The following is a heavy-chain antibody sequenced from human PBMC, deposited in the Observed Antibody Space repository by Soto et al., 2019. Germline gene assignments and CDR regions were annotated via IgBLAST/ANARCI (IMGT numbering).Heavy chain of an antibody. D-gene: IGHD3-10*01. V-gene: IGHV3-30-3*01. CDR2: ISYDGSSK. CDR1: GFTFSSHS. CDR3: ARAWSTSGDLDY. J-gene: IGHJ4*02. Sequence: QVQLVESGGGVVQPGRSLRLSCAASGFTFSSHSIQWVRQAPGKGLEWVAVISYDGSSKYYADSVKGRFTISRDNSKNTAYLQMNSLRAEDTAVFYCARAWSTSGDLDYWGQGTLVIVSS.